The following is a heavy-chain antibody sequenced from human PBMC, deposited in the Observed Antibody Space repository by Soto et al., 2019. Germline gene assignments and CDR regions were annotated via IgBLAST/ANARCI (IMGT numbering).Heavy chain of an antibody. CDR3: AKTLSGGSYTDSRLDN. CDR2: INPSVGST. J-gene: IGHJ4*02. Sequence: GASVKVSCKASGYTFIRHYMHWVRQAPGRGLEWVGMINPSVGSTWYAQKFQGRVTMTRDTSTNTVHMEVRSLRSEETAVYFCAKTLSGGSYTDSRLDNWGQGTRVTVSS. D-gene: IGHD1-26*01. V-gene: IGHV1-46*01. CDR1: GYTFIRHY.